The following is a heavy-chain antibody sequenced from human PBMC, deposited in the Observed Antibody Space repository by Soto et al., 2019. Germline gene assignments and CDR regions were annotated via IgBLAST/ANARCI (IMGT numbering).Heavy chain of an antibody. CDR3: VMVDNYVPPTPQDV. Sequence: QVQLVQSGDEVKKPGASVKVSCKASGYIFVNYGIGWVRQAPGQGLEWMGWISPYTGNTHSATKVQGRLTMTTDTSTSTAYNDLGSLTSDDTAVYYCVMVDNYVPPTPQDVWGQGTTVTVSS. CDR1: GYIFVNYG. V-gene: IGHV1-18*01. CDR2: ISPYTGNT. J-gene: IGHJ6*02. D-gene: IGHD3-16*01.